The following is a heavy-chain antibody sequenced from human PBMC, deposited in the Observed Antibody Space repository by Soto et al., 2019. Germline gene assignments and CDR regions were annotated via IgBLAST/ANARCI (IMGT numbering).Heavy chain of an antibody. D-gene: IGHD5-12*01. V-gene: IGHV4-59*01. CDR2: IYYSGST. CDR3: ATMGRDGYNYEDS. CDR1: GGSISSYY. J-gene: IGHJ4*02. Sequence: QVQLQESGPGLVKPSETLSLTCTVSGGSISSYYWSWIRQPPGKGLEWIGYIYYSGSTNYNPSLTRRITTSVATSKTQSSRKLSSVTAADTAVYYCATMGRDGYNYEDSWGQGTLVTVSS.